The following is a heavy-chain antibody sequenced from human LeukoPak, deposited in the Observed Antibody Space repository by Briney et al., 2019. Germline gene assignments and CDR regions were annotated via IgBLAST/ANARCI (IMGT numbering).Heavy chain of an antibody. D-gene: IGHD2-2*01. CDR3: AREVEGQLRYYYYYMDV. CDR2: INDSGST. J-gene: IGHJ6*03. V-gene: IGHV4-34*01. Sequence: SETLSLTCAVYGGSFSGYYWSWIRQPPGKGPEWIGEINDSGSTNYNPSLKSRVTISVDTSKNQFSLKLSSVTAADTAVYYCAREVEGQLRYYYYYMDVWGTGTTVTVSS. CDR1: GGSFSGYY.